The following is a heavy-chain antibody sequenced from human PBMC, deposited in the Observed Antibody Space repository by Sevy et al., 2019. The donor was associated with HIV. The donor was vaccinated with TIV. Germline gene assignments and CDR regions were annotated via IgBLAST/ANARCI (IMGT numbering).Heavy chain of an antibody. D-gene: IGHD4-17*01. J-gene: IGHJ4*02. CDR1: GFTFSSYE. CDR2: ISNSGTTI. CDR3: ARDLPPSATTVAHFDC. V-gene: IGHV3-48*03. Sequence: GESLKISCAASGFTFSSYEMNWVRQAPGKGLEWVSYISNSGTTISYSDSVKDRFTISRDNARNSLYLQMNSLRAEDTAVYYCARDLPPSATTVAHFDCWGQGTLVTVSS.